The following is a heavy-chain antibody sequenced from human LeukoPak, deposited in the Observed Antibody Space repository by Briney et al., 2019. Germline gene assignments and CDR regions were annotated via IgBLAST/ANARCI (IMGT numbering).Heavy chain of an antibody. CDR2: ISGSGGST. Sequence: ETLSLTCTVSGGSISSSSYYWGWIRQPPGKGLEWVSAISGSGGSTYYADSVKGRFTISRDNSKNTLYLQMNSLRAEDTAVYYCAKYAGVRGVIIDYWGQGTLVTVSS. D-gene: IGHD3-10*01. CDR3: AKYAGVRGVIIDY. CDR1: GGSISSSSYY. V-gene: IGHV3-23*01. J-gene: IGHJ4*02.